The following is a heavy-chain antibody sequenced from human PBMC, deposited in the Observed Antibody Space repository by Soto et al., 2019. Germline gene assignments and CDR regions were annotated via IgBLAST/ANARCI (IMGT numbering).Heavy chain of an antibody. J-gene: IGHJ5*02. CDR2: ISGYTGNT. CDR3: ARDERGSGSYFGRLNWFDP. V-gene: IGHV1-18*01. D-gene: IGHD3-10*01. CDR1: GYTFTSYG. Sequence: ASVKVSCKASGYTFTSYGISWVRQAPGQGIEWMGWISGYTGNTNYAQKVQGRVTLTTDTSTSTAYMELTSLTPDDTAVYYWARDERGSGSYFGRLNWFDPWXQGTLVTVSS.